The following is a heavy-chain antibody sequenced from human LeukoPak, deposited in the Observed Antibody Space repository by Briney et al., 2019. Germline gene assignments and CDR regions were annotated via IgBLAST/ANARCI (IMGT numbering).Heavy chain of an antibody. CDR1: GFTFSSYA. Sequence: PGGSLRLSCAASGFTFSSYAMSWGRQAPGKGLERVSAISGSGGSTYYADSVKGRFTISRDNSKNTLYLQMNSLRAEDTAVYSCAKEKAWVKCLDYWGQGTLVTVSS. CDR3: AKEKAWVKCLDY. V-gene: IGHV3-23*01. D-gene: IGHD5/OR15-5a*01. J-gene: IGHJ4*02. CDR2: ISGSGGST.